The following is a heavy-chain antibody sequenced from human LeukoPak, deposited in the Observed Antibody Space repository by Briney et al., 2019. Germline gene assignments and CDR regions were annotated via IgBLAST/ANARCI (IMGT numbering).Heavy chain of an antibody. CDR3: ARDVGAAAAPHYYYYGMDV. V-gene: IGHV4-59*01. Sequence: PSETLSLTCTVSGGSISSYYWSWIRQPPGKGLEWIGYIYYSGSTNYNPSLKSRVTISVDTSKNQLSLKLSSVTAAAPAVYYCARDVGAAAAPHYYYYGMDVWGQGTTVTVSS. D-gene: IGHD6-13*01. J-gene: IGHJ6*02. CDR1: GGSISSYY. CDR2: IYYSGST.